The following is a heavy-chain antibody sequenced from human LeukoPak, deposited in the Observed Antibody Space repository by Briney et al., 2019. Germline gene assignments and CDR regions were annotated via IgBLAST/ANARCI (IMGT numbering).Heavy chain of an antibody. V-gene: IGHV4-59*08. J-gene: IGHJ4*02. CDR3: TRLIYYFDY. Sequence: SETLSLTCSVSGDSIRSYYWTWIWQPPGKGLEWIGYIDSSGSTNYNPSLKSRVTIAVDTSKNQFSLKLSSVTAADSAMYYCTRLIYYFDYWGQGTLVTVSS. D-gene: IGHD3-10*01. CDR1: GDSIRSYY. CDR2: IDSSGST.